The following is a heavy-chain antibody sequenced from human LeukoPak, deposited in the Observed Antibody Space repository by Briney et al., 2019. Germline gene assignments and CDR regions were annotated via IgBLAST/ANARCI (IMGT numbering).Heavy chain of an antibody. CDR3: AREAFSEGDGDYVGY. CDR2: ISSSNSYI. V-gene: IGHV3-21*01. CDR1: GFTFSSYS. J-gene: IGHJ4*02. D-gene: IGHD4-17*01. Sequence: GGSLRLSCAASGFTFSSYSMNWVRQAPGKGLEWVSSISSSNSYIFYADSVKGRFTISRDNAKNSLYLQMNSLRAEDTAVYYCAREAFSEGDGDYVGYWGQGTLVTVSS.